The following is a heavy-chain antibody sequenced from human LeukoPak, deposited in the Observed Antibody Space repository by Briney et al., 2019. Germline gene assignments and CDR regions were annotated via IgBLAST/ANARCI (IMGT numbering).Heavy chain of an antibody. CDR3: ARRQNTDCSDVKGAFVI. CDR2: IYFSGST. Sequence: PSETLSLTCTVSGGSIMRSTYYWSWIRQPPGKGPEWIGSIYFSGSTYYNPSLESRVTISVDTSKNDFSLKLSSVTATDTAVYYCARRQNTDCSDVKGAFVIWGQGTMVTFSS. CDR1: GGSIMRSTYY. D-gene: IGHD2-15*01. V-gene: IGHV4-39*02. J-gene: IGHJ3*02.